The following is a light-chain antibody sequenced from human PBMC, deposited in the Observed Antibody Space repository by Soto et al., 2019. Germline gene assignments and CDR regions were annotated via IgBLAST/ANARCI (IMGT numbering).Light chain of an antibody. CDR3: LSYAGSYNFV. CDR2: DVN. CDR1: SSDVGSYNY. Sequence: QSALTQPRSVSGSPGQSITISCTGSSSDVGSYNYVSWYQQHPGQAPKFMIYDVNKRPSGVSHRFSGSKSGNTASLTISGLLADDEADYYCLSYAGSYNFVFGSGTKLTVL. V-gene: IGLV2-11*01. J-gene: IGLJ1*01.